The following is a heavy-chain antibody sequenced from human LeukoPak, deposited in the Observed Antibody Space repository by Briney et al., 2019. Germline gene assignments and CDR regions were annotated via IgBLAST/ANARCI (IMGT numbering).Heavy chain of an antibody. D-gene: IGHD1-26*01. Sequence: SETLSLTCAVYGGSFSGYYWSWIRQPPGKGLEWIGEINHSGSTNYNPSLKSRVTISVDTSKNQFSLKLSSVTAADTAVYYCARDHRELVDYWGQGTLVTVSS. CDR3: ARDHRELVDY. CDR2: INHSGST. CDR1: GGSFSGYY. J-gene: IGHJ4*02. V-gene: IGHV4-34*01.